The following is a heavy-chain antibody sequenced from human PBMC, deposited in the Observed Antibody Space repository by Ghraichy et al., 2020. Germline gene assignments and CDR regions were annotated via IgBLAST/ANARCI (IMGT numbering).Heavy chain of an antibody. CDR1: GFTFSSYA. CDR3: ARVPELTHYWYFDL. J-gene: IGHJ2*01. Sequence: GGSLRLSCAASGFTFSSYAMHWVRQAPGKGLEWVAVISYDGSNKYYADSVKGRFTISRDNSKNTLYLQMNSLRAEDTAVYYCARVPELTHYWYFDLWGRGTLVTVSS. D-gene: IGHD1-26*01. CDR2: ISYDGSNK. V-gene: IGHV3-30*04.